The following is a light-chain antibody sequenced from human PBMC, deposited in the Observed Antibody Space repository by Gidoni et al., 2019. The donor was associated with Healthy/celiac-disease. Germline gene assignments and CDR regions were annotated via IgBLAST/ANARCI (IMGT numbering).Light chain of an antibody. J-gene: IGKJ1*01. Sequence: DIQTPQSPSSLSPSVGDRVTITCRASQSISSYLNWYQQKPGKAPKLLIYAASSLQSGVPSRFSGSGSGTDFTLTISSLQPEDFATYYCQQSYSTPQTFGQGTKVEIK. V-gene: IGKV1-39*01. CDR2: AAS. CDR1: QSISSY. CDR3: QQSYSTPQT.